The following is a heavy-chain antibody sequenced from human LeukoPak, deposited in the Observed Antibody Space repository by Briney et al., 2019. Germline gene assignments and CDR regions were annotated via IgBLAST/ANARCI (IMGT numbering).Heavy chain of an antibody. Sequence: PGGSLRLSCAASGFTFSNSAMSWVRQPAGKGLEWVSTLSGSGITTYYADSVKGRFTISRDNSKNTLYLQMNSLRAEDTAVYYCAKGIYSSDWSYFDYWGHGTLVTVSS. D-gene: IGHD6-19*01. CDR3: AKGIYSSDWSYFDY. J-gene: IGHJ4*01. CDR1: GFTFSNSA. V-gene: IGHV3-23*01. CDR2: LSGSGITT.